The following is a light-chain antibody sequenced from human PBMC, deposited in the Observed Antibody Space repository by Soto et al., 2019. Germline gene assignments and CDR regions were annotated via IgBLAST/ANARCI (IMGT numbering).Light chain of an antibody. CDR1: QSVLYSSNNKNY. CDR2: WAS. J-gene: IGKJ4*01. CDR3: QQYYSTPLT. V-gene: IGKV4-1*01. Sequence: DIVMTQSPDSLAVSLGERATINCKSSQSVLYSSNNKNYLAWYQQKPGQPPKLLIYWASTRESGVPDRFSGSGSAPDFTLTISSLQADDVAVYYCQQYYSTPLTFGGGTKVEIK.